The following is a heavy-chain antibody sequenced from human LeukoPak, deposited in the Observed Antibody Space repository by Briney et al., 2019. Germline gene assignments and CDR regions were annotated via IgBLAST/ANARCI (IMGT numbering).Heavy chain of an antibody. Sequence: GGSLRLSCAASGFTFRTSWMSWVRQAPGKGLEWVANIKEDGSAKNYVDSVKGHFTISIDNAENSLYLQMNSLRAEVTAVYYCARDRAYSTFDYWGQGTLVTVSS. CDR3: ARDRAYSTFDY. CDR1: GFTFRTSW. J-gene: IGHJ4*02. D-gene: IGHD3-16*01. CDR2: IKEDGSAK. V-gene: IGHV3-7*01.